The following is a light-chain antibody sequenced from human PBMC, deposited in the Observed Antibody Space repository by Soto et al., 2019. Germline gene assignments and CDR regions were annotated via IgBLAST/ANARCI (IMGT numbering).Light chain of an antibody. J-gene: IGKJ1*01. CDR3: QQYGRP. CDR1: QSVSSSY. CDR2: VAS. Sequence: EIVLTQSPGTLSLSPGERATLSCGASQSVSSSYLAWYQQKPGQAPRLLIYVASSRATGIPDRFSGSGSGTDFIFTISRLEPEDFAVYYCQQYGRPFGQGTKVDIK. V-gene: IGKV3-20*01.